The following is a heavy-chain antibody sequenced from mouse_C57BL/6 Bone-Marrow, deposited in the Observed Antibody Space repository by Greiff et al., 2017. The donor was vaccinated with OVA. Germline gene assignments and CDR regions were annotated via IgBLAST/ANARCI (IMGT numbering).Heavy chain of an antibody. J-gene: IGHJ3*01. CDR2: INPNNGGT. D-gene: IGHD2-4*01. Sequence: VQLKQSGPELVKPGASVKMSCKASGYTFTDYNMHWVKQSHGKSLEWIGYINPNNGGTSYNQKFKGKATLTVNKSSSTAYMELRSLTSEDSAVYYCARKGLRRGFAYWGQGTLVTVSA. V-gene: IGHV1-22*01. CDR3: ARKGLRRGFAY. CDR1: GYTFTDYN.